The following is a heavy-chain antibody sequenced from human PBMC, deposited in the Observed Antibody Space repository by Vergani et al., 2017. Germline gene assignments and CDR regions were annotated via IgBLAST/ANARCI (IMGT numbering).Heavy chain of an antibody. D-gene: IGHD1-1*01. CDR1: GYTLTELS. CDR2: INPNSGGT. J-gene: IGHJ4*02. V-gene: IGHV1-2*02. Sequence: QVQLVPSGAEVKKPGASVKVSCKVSGYTLTELSMHWVRQAPGKGLEWMGWINPNSGGTKYAQKFQGRVTMTRDTSITTASVELSGLRSDDTALYYCARGGSRTTVAVDSWGQGTLVTVSS. CDR3: ARGGSRTTVAVDS.